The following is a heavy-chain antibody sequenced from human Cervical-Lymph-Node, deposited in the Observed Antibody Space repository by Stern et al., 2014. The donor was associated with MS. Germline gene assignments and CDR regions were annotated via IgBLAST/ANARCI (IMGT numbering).Heavy chain of an antibody. V-gene: IGHV3-21*01. D-gene: IGHD6-13*01. J-gene: IGHJ4*02. CDR3: AREQILIAAAANYFDY. CDR2: ICSSNSYI. CDR1: GFTFSDYS. Sequence: EVQLVQSGGGLVKPGGSLRLSCAASGFTFSDYSMNWVRQAPGKGLEWVSSICSSNSYIYYADSVKGRFTISRDDAKNSLYLQMNSLRAEDTAVYYCAREQILIAAAANYFDYWGQGTLVTVSS.